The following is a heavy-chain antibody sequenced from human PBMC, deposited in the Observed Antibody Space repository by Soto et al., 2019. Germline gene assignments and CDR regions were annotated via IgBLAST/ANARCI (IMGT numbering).Heavy chain of an antibody. CDR2: LSGSGGTT. J-gene: IGHJ4*02. CDR1: GFTFSTYA. V-gene: IGHV3-23*01. CDR3: AKQRAGYGSGSDTFYFDF. D-gene: IGHD3-10*01. Sequence: EVQLLVSGEGLVQPGGSLRLSGSTSGFTFSTYAMNWVREAPGKGLEWVSALSGSGGTTYYADSVRGRFTISRDNSKNTLFLQMSSLRAEDTALYYCAKQRAGYGSGSDTFYFDFWGQGTLVTVSS.